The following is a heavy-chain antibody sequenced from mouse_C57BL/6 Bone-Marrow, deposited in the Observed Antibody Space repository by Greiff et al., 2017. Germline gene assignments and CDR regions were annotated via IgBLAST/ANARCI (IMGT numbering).Heavy chain of an antibody. CDR2: INPNNGGI. CDR3: ARDYDGYYVVPFAY. D-gene: IGHD2-3*01. CDR1: GYTFTDYN. J-gene: IGHJ3*01. V-gene: IGHV1-18*01. Sequence: VLLQQSGPELVKPGASVKIPCKASGYTFTDYNMDWVKQSHGKSLEWIGDINPNNGGINYNQKFKGKATLTVDKSSSTAYMELRSLTSEDTAVSYYARDYDGYYVVPFAYWGQGTLVTVSA.